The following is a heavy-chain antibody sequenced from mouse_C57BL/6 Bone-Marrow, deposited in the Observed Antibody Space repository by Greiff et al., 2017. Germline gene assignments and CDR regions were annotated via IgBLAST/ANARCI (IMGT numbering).Heavy chain of an antibody. J-gene: IGHJ3*01. D-gene: IGHD1-1*01. CDR3: ARSGPYYGSSLVAY. CDR1: GYTFTSYW. V-gene: IGHV1-55*01. CDR2: IYPGSGST. Sequence: QVQLQQPGAELVKPGASVTMSCKASGYTFTSYWITWVKQRPGQGLEWIGDIYPGSGSTNYTEKFKSKATLTVDTSSSTAYMQLSSLTSEDSAVYYCARSGPYYGSSLVAYWGQGTLVTVSA.